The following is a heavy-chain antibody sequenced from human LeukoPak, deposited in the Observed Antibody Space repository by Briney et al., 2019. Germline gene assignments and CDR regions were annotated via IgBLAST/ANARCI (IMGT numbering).Heavy chain of an antibody. Sequence: GASVKVSCKASGYTFTGYYMHWVRQAPGQGLGWMGWINPNSGGTNYAQKFQGRVTMTRDTSTSTVYMELSSLRSEDTAVYYCARAFYYDSSGYYSRASDYWGQGTLVTVSS. CDR1: GYTFTGYY. CDR3: ARAFYYDSSGYYSRASDY. CDR2: INPNSGGT. J-gene: IGHJ4*02. V-gene: IGHV1-2*02. D-gene: IGHD3-22*01.